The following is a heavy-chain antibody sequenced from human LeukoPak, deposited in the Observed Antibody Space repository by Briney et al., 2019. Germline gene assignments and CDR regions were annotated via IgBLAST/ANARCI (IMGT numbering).Heavy chain of an antibody. CDR1: GYSISSGYY. Sequence: ASETLSLTCTVSGYSISSGYYWGWIRQPPGKGLEWIGIIYHSGSTYYNPSLKSRVTISVDTSKNQFSLNPSSVTAADTAVYYCARRFGDPFDYWGQGTLVTVSS. CDR2: IYHSGST. D-gene: IGHD3-10*01. CDR3: ARRFGDPFDY. J-gene: IGHJ4*02. V-gene: IGHV4-38-2*02.